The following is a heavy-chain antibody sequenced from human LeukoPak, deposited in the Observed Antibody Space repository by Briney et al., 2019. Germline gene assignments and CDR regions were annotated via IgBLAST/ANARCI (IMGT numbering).Heavy chain of an antibody. J-gene: IGHJ4*02. CDR2: INHSGST. Sequence: SETLSLTCNTYGGSFSGYYWSWIRQPPGKGLEWIGEINHSGSTNYNPSLKSRVFISVDTSKNQFSLKLTSVTAADTAVYYCARGASSRFEHWGQGTLVTVSS. D-gene: IGHD6-13*01. CDR3: ARGASSRFEH. V-gene: IGHV4-34*01. CDR1: GGSFSGYY.